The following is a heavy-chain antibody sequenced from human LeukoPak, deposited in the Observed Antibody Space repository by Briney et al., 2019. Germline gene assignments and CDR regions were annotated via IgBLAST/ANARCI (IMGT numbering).Heavy chain of an antibody. CDR1: GYTFTSYD. CDR3: ARGATYYYYYYGMDV. J-gene: IGHJ6*02. Sequence: ASVKVSCKASGYTFTSYDINWVRQATGQGLEWMGWMNPNSGNTGYAQKFQGRVTMTRNTSISTAYMELSSLRSEDTAVYYCARGATYYYYYYGMDVRGQGTTVTVSS. D-gene: IGHD5-12*01. CDR2: MNPNSGNT. V-gene: IGHV1-8*01.